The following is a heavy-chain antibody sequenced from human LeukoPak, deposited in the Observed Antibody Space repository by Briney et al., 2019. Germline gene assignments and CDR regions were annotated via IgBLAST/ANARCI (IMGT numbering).Heavy chain of an antibody. J-gene: IGHJ6*02. CDR2: IKEDGSEE. CDR1: GFTFSSYW. D-gene: IGHD2-21*02. V-gene: IGHV3-7*01. CDR3: VTFWGSKESDWLRDGMDV. Sequence: GVSLRLSCAASGFTFSSYWMSWVRQDPGKGLEWVATIKEDGSEEYYVGSVKGRFTISRDNAKKSLDLEMNSLGAEDAAVYYCVTFWGSKESDWLRDGMDVWGQGTTVTVSS.